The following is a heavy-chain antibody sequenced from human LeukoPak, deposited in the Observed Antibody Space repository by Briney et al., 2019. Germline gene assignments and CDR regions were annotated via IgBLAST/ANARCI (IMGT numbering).Heavy chain of an antibody. V-gene: IGHV5-51*01. D-gene: IGHD5-24*01. CDR3: ARYSEMATIQFDY. CDR1: GYSFTSYW. J-gene: IGHJ4*02. Sequence: GESLKISCKGSGYSFTSYWIGWVRQMPGKGLEWMGIIYPGDSDTRYSPSFQGQVTISADKSISTAYLQWSSLKGSDTAMYYCARYSEMATIQFDYWGQGTLVTVSS. CDR2: IYPGDSDT.